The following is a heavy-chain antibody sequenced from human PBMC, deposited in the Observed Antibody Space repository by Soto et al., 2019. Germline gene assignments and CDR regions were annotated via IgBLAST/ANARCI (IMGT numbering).Heavy chain of an antibody. CDR2: IYTSGST. V-gene: IGHV4-4*07. CDR1: GGSISSYY. Sequence: ASETLALTCPVSGGSISSYYWSWIRQPAGKGLEWIGRIYTSGSTNYNPSLKSRVTMSVDTSKNQFSLKLSSVTAADTAVYYCARDQPYDFWSGYTPLDHWGQGTLVTVS. D-gene: IGHD3-3*01. CDR3: ARDQPYDFWSGYTPLDH. J-gene: IGHJ4*02.